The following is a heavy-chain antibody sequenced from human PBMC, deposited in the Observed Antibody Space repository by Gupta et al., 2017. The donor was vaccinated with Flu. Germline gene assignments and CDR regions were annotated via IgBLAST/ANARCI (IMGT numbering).Heavy chain of an antibody. J-gene: IGHJ5*02. Sequence: QVQLVQSGAEVKKPGASVKVSCKASGYTFTGYYMHWVRQAPGQGLEWMGRINPNSGGTNYAQKFQGRVTMTRDTSISTAYMELSRLRSDDTAVYYCAREDIVVVPAAIFFDTPKKNWFDPWGQGTLVTVSS. D-gene: IGHD2-2*02. V-gene: IGHV1-2*06. CDR1: GYTFTGYY. CDR2: INPNSGGT. CDR3: AREDIVVVPAAIFFDTPKKNWFDP.